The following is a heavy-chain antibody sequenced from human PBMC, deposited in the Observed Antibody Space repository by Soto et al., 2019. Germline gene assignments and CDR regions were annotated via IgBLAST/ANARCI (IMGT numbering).Heavy chain of an antibody. Sequence: TLSLTCTVSGGSISSGGYYWSWIRQHPGKGLEWIGYIYYSGSTYYNPSLKSRVTISVDTSKNQFSLKLISVTAADTAVYSCAIAPLRRPYYYDSSGYSEYYFDYWGQGTRVTVSS. V-gene: IGHV4-31*03. CDR2: IYYSGST. D-gene: IGHD3-22*01. CDR1: GGSISSGGYY. CDR3: AIAPLRRPYYYDSSGYSEYYFDY. J-gene: IGHJ4*02.